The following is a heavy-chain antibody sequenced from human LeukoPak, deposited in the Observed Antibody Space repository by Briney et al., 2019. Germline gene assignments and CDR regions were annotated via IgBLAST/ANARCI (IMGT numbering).Heavy chain of an antibody. V-gene: IGHV3-53*01. CDR2: IYSGGST. J-gene: IGHJ3*02. D-gene: IGHD2-15*01. CDR1: GFTVSSNY. CDR3: AREIYCSASSCTGGVFDI. Sequence: TRGSLRLSCAASGFTVSSNYMSWVRQAPGKGLEWVSVIYSGGSTYYADSVKGRFTISRDNSKNTLYLQMNSLRVEDTAVYYCAREIYCSASSCTGGVFDIWGQGTMVTVSS.